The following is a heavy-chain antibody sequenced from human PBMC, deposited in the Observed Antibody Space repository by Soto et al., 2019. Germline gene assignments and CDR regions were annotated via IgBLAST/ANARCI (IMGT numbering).Heavy chain of an antibody. CDR1: GGSIGSISSSNW. Sequence: QVQLQESGPGLVKPSGTLSLTCAVSGGSIGSISSSNWWTWVRQPPGKGLEWIGEIYHSGRTNYNPSLKSRVTMSVDKSKNQLSLMLSSVTAADTAVYYCARTGTYSHAYGYWGQGTLVTVSS. CDR3: ARTGTYSHAYGY. J-gene: IGHJ4*02. CDR2: IYHSGRT. V-gene: IGHV4-4*02. D-gene: IGHD5-18*01.